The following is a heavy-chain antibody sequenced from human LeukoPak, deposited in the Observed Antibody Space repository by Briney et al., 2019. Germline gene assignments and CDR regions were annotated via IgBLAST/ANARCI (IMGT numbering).Heavy chain of an antibody. CDR2: IIPIFGTA. D-gene: IGHD2-2*01. Sequence: SVKVSCKASGGTFSSYAISWVRQAPGQGLEWMGGIIPIFGTANYAQKFQGRVTITMDESTSTAYMELSSLRSEDTAVYYCARAPLFCSSTSCRYYYYYYMDVWGKGTTVTVSS. V-gene: IGHV1-69*05. CDR1: GGTFSSYA. CDR3: ARAPLFCSSTSCRYYYYYYMDV. J-gene: IGHJ6*03.